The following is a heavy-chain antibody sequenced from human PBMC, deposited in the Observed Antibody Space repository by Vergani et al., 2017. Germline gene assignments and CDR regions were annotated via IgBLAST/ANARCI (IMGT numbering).Heavy chain of an antibody. CDR2: IIPIFGTA. CDR1: GGTFSSYA. J-gene: IGHJ6*02. Sequence: QVQLVQSGAEVKKPGSSVKVSCKASGGTFSSYAISWVRQAPGQGLEWMGRIIPIFGTANYAQKFQGRVTITADESTSTAYMELSILRSEDTAVYYCAREFWPGYSYGSYYYGMDVWGQGTTVTVSS. V-gene: IGHV1-69*18. CDR3: AREFWPGYSYGSYYYGMDV. D-gene: IGHD5-18*01.